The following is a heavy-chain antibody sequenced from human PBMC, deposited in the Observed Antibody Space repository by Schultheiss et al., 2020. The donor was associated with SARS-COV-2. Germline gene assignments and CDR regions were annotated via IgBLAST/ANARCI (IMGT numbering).Heavy chain of an antibody. J-gene: IGHJ5*02. CDR2: ISSNGGST. Sequence: GGSLRLSCAASGFTFSSYAMHWVRQAPGKGLEYVSAISSNGGSTYYANSVKGRFTISRDNSKNTLYLQMGSLIAEDMAVYYCARDESYDNWFDPWGQGTLVTVSS. V-gene: IGHV3-64*01. CDR3: ARDESYDNWFDP. CDR1: GFTFSSYA.